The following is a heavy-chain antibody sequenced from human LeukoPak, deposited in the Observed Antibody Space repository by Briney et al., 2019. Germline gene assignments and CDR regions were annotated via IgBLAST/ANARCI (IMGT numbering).Heavy chain of an antibody. V-gene: IGHV1-69*05. Sequence: ASVKVSCKASGGTFSSYAISWVRQAPGQGLEWMGGIIPIFGTANYAQKFQGRVTITTDESTSTAYMELSSLRSEDTAVYYCARLTPRYCSGGSCYPDYWGQGTLVTVSS. CDR2: IIPIFGTA. J-gene: IGHJ4*02. CDR1: GGTFSSYA. D-gene: IGHD2-15*01. CDR3: ARLTPRYCSGGSCYPDY.